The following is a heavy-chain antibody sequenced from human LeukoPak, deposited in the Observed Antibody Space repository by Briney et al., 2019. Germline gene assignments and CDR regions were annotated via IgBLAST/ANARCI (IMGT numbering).Heavy chain of an antibody. Sequence: GGSLRLSCAASGFTFSSYWMSWVRQAPGKGLEWVSVIYSGGSTYYADSVKGRFTISRDNSKNTLYLQMNSLRAEDTAVYYCARVRWELLSADYWGQGTLVTVSS. V-gene: IGHV3-53*01. D-gene: IGHD1-26*01. CDR3: ARVRWELLSADY. CDR1: GFTFSSYW. J-gene: IGHJ4*02. CDR2: IYSGGST.